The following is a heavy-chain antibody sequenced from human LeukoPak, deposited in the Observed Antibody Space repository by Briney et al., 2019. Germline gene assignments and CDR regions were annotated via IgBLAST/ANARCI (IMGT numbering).Heavy chain of an antibody. J-gene: IGHJ4*02. Sequence: PSETLSLTCAVYGGSSSGYYWSWIRHPPGKGLEWIGEINHSGSTNYNPSLTSRVTISVDTSKSQFSLKLSSVTAADTAVYYCARAELSYYFDYWGQGTLVTVSS. V-gene: IGHV4-34*01. CDR1: GGSSSGYY. D-gene: IGHD1-26*01. CDR2: INHSGST. CDR3: ARAELSYYFDY.